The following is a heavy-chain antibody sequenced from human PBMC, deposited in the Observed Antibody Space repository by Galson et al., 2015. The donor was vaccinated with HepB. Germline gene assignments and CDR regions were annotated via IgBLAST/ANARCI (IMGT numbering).Heavy chain of an antibody. J-gene: IGHJ4*02. CDR3: ARDSVGDS. D-gene: IGHD2-15*01. CDR2: ISRSSSTI. Sequence: SLRLSCAASGFTFSIYSMNWVRQAPGQGLEWVSYISRSSSTIYYADSVKGRFTISRDDAKNSLFLQMNSLRADDTAVYYCARDSVGDSWGQGTLVTVSS. CDR1: GFTFSIYS. V-gene: IGHV3-48*01.